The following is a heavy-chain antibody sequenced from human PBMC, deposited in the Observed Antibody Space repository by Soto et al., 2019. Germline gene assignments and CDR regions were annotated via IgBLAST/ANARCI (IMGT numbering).Heavy chain of an antibody. J-gene: IGHJ3*02. Sequence: SETLSLTCTVSGGSISSYYWSWIRQPPGKGLEWIGYIYYSGSTNYNPSLKSRVTISVDTSKNQFSLKLSSVTAADTAVYYCARKTQENAFDIWGQGTMVTVSS. CDR3: ARKTQENAFDI. CDR1: GGSISSYY. V-gene: IGHV4-59*01. CDR2: IYYSGST.